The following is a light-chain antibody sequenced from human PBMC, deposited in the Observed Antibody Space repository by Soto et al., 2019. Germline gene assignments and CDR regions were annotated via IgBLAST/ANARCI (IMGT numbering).Light chain of an antibody. CDR1: SSDIGAGSE. CDR3: QSYDNSLSAYV. J-gene: IGLJ1*01. Sequence: QSVLTQPPSLSGAPGQRVTISCTGSSSDIGAGSEVHWYQQLPGTAPKLLIFGSTNRPSGVPDRFSGSKSATSASLAITGLQAEDEAHYYCQSYDNSLSAYVFGTGTKVIVL. CDR2: GST. V-gene: IGLV1-40*01.